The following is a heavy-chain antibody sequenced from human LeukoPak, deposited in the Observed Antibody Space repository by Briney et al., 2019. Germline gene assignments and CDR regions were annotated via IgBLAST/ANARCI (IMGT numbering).Heavy chain of an antibody. D-gene: IGHD4-17*01. CDR3: ARDYGDYVYYFDY. CDR1: GGSFSGYY. CDR2: INHSGST. V-gene: IGHV4-34*01. Sequence: PSETLSLTCAVYGGSFSGYYWSWIRQPPGKGLEWIGEINHSGSTNYNPSLKSRVTISVDTSKNQFSLKLSSVTAADTAVYYCARDYGDYVYYFDYWGQGTLVTVSS. J-gene: IGHJ4*02.